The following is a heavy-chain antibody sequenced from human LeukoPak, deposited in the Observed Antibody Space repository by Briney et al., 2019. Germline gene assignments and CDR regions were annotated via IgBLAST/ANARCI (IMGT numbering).Heavy chain of an antibody. CDR2: TSDSGGSI. V-gene: IGHV3-23*01. CDR1: GFIFRDYA. J-gene: IGHJ4*02. D-gene: IGHD3-22*01. CDR3: AKAMTKGPPFDY. Sequence: GGSLRLSCAASGFIFRDYAMSWVRQAPGKGLEWVSATSDSGGSIYCADSVKGRFTISRDNSKNTLYLQMNSLRAEDTAVYYCAKAMTKGPPFDYWGQGTLVTVSS.